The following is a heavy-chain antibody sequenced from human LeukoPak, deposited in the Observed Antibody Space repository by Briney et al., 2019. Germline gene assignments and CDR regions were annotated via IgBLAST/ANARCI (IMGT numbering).Heavy chain of an antibody. CDR1: GGSISSYY. CDR2: IYYSGST. D-gene: IGHD3-22*01. J-gene: IGHJ3*02. V-gene: IGHV4-59*01. Sequence: SETLSLTCTVSGGSISSYYWSWIRQPPGKGLEWIGYIYYSGSTNYNPSLKSRVTISVDTSKNQFSLKLRSVTAADTAVYYCARVRIVVDNNRRSVVAFDIWGQGTMVNVSS. CDR3: ARVRIVVDNNRRSVVAFDI.